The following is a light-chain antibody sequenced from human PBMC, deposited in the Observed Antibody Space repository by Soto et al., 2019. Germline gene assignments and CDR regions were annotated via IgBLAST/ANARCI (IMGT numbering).Light chain of an antibody. J-gene: IGKJ3*01. CDR2: DAS. CDR1: QSVTTY. Sequence: EVVLTQSPATLSLSPGERATLSCTASQSVTTYLAWYQQKPGQAPRLLIYDASTRATGIPARFSGSGSGTDFTLTISSLEPADFAVYYCQQRSNWPPGVTFGPGTKVDIK. V-gene: IGKV3-11*01. CDR3: QQRSNWPPGVT.